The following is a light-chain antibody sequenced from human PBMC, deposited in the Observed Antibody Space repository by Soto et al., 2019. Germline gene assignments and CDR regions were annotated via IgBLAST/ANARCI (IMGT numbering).Light chain of an antibody. CDR2: DAS. V-gene: IGLV2-14*01. Sequence: QSVLTQPASVSGSPGQSITISCTGTSSDVGGYNYVSWYQQHPGKAPKLMIYDASNRPSGVSNRFSGSKSGNTASLTISGLQAEDEADYYCSSYTSSSTWVFGTGTKLTVL. CDR3: SSYTSSSTWV. CDR1: SSDVGGYNY. J-gene: IGLJ1*01.